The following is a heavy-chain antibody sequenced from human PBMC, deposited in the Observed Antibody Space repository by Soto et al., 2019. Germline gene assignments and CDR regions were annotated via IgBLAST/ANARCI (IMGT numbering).Heavy chain of an antibody. Sequence: EVQLVESGGGLVQPGGSLRLSCAASGFTVSSNFMTWVRQPPGKGLEWVSAIYMGGSTYYANSVKGRFTISRDNSKNTLYLQMNSLRSEHTAVYYFTRGPHQSRSLLDPFDILAQVTMVTVSS. CDR1: GFTVSSNF. D-gene: IGHD2-21*01. CDR3: TRGPHQSRSLLDPFDI. V-gene: IGHV3-66*01. J-gene: IGHJ3*02. CDR2: IYMGGST.